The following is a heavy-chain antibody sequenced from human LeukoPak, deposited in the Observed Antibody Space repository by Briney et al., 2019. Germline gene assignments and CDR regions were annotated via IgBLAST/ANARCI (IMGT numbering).Heavy chain of an antibody. D-gene: IGHD2-2*02. CDR3: AADYTGHYHVEFDY. V-gene: IGHV4-39*07. CDR1: GASVSSRIHY. CDR2: IYSTGST. J-gene: IGHJ4*02. Sequence: PSETLSLTCTVSGASVSSRIHYWGWIRQPPGKGLEWIGSIYSTGSTYYSPSLKSRVTISVDTSKNQFSLKLSSVTAADTAVYYCAADYTGHYHVEFDYWGQGTLVTVSS.